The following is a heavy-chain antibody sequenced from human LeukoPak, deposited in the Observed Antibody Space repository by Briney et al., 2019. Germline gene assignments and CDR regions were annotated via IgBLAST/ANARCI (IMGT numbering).Heavy chain of an antibody. D-gene: IGHD2-2*01. V-gene: IGHV1-2*02. CDR2: INPNSGGT. J-gene: IGHJ3*02. CDR1: GYTFTGYY. CDR3: ASHQTYCSSTSCPPDAFDI. Sequence: ASVKVSCKASGYTFTGYYMHWVRQAPGQGLEWMGWINPNSGGTNYAQKFQGRVTMTRDTSISTAYMELSRLRSDDTAVYYCASHQTYCSSTSCPPDAFDIWGQGTMVTVSS.